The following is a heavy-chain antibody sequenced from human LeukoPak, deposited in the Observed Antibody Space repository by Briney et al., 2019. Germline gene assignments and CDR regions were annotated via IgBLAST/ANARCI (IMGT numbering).Heavy chain of an antibody. D-gene: IGHD3-22*01. J-gene: IGHJ4*01. V-gene: IGHV3-7*05. CDR2: IKKDGSEK. CDR1: GFTFSTYW. Sequence: GGSLRLSCAASGFTFSTYWMSWVRQAPGKGLEWVANIKKDGSEKHYVDSVKGRFTISRDDAKNSLYLQMNSLRAEDTAVYYCARGYHYDSSGYYVGNDFDYWGHGTLVTVSS. CDR3: ARGYHYDSSGYYVGNDFDY.